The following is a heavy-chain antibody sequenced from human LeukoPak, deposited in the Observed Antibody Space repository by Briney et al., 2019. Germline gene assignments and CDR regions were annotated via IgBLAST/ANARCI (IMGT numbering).Heavy chain of an antibody. CDR2: ISYDGSNK. D-gene: IGHD3-10*01. J-gene: IGHJ6*03. V-gene: IGHV3-30*04. Sequence: PGRSLRLSCAASGFTFSSYAMHWVRQAPGKGLEWVAVISYDGSNKYYADSVKGRFTISRDNSKNTLYLQMNSLRAEDTAVYYCARDQRYYGSGSYLDVWGKGTTVTISS. CDR3: ARDQRYYGSGSYLDV. CDR1: GFTFSSYA.